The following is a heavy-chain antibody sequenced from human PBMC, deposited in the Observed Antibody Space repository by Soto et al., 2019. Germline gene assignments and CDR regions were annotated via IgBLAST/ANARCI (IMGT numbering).Heavy chain of an antibody. CDR3: ATTDYGDYVRPFDY. D-gene: IGHD4-17*01. J-gene: IGHJ4*02. Sequence: EVQLLESGGGLVQPGGSLRLSCAASGFTFSSYAMSWVRQAPGKGLEWVSGISGSGGSIYYADSVKGQFTISRDNSKNTLYLQMNSLRAEDTAVYYCATTDYGDYVRPFDYWGQGTLVTVSS. CDR2: ISGSGGSI. V-gene: IGHV3-23*01. CDR1: GFTFSSYA.